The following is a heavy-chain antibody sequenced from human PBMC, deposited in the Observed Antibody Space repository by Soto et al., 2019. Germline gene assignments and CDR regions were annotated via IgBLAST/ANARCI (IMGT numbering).Heavy chain of an antibody. J-gene: IGHJ4*02. CDR3: ARGNYYDSSGYYYFDY. Sequence: ETLSLTCAAYGSSFSWYYWSWIRPPPGKGLEWIGEINHSGSTNYNPSLKSRVTISVDTSKYQFSLKLSSVTAADTAVYYCARGNYYDSSGYYYFDYWGQGTLVTVSS. D-gene: IGHD3-22*01. CDR2: INHSGST. V-gene: IGHV4-34*01. CDR1: GSSFSWYY.